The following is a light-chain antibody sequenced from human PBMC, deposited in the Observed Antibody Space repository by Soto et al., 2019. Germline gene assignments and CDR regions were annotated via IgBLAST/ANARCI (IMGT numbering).Light chain of an antibody. CDR1: QSVSSNY. V-gene: IGKV3-20*01. J-gene: IGKJ5*01. CDR2: GAS. Sequence: EIVLTQSPDTLSLSPGESATLSCRASQSVSSNYLAWYQQKPGRAPRLLIYGASNRATGIPDRFSGSGSGTDLTLTISRLEPEDFAVFYCQQYDDSITFGQGTRLEIE. CDR3: QQYDDSIT.